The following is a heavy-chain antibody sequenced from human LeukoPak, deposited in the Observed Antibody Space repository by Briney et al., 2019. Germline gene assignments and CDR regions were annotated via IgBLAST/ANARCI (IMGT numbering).Heavy chain of an antibody. CDR3: AKDVRYFDWSPY. Sequence: GGSLRLSCAASGFTFSSYAMSWVRQAPGKGLEWVSAISGSGGSTYYADSVKGRFTISRDNSKNTLYLQMNGLRAEDTAVYYCAKDVRYFDWSPYWGQGTLVTVSS. V-gene: IGHV3-23*01. CDR1: GFTFSSYA. D-gene: IGHD3-9*01. CDR2: ISGSGGST. J-gene: IGHJ4*02.